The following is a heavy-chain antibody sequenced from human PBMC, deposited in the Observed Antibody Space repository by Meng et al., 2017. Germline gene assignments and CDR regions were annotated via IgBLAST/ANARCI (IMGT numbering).Heavy chain of an antibody. CDR1: GFTFSSYE. Sequence: GGSLRLSCAASGFTFSSYEMNWVRQAPGKGLEWVSYISSSGSTTYYADSVKGRFTISRDNAKNSLYLQMNSLRAEDTAVYYCARYVGYSYGYGTDYYGMDVWGQGTTVTVSS. J-gene: IGHJ6*02. V-gene: IGHV3-48*03. CDR2: ISSSGSTT. CDR3: ARYVGYSYGYGTDYYGMDV. D-gene: IGHD5-18*01.